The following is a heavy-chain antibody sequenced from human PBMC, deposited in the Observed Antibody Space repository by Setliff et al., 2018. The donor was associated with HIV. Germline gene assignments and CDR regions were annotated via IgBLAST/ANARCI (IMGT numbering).Heavy chain of an antibody. CDR1: GFRVTDTY. CDR3: AKGGYGGAYYVACY. D-gene: IGHD5-18*01. Sequence: PGGSLRLSCEASGFRVTDTYMAWVRQAPGKGLEWVTLIYKAGKTYYADFVKGRFTIARDDTKNTVSLQMTNLEPGDTAMYYCAKGGYGGAYYVACYWGQGTKVTVSS. V-gene: IGHV3-53*01. J-gene: IGHJ4*02. CDR2: IYKAGKT.